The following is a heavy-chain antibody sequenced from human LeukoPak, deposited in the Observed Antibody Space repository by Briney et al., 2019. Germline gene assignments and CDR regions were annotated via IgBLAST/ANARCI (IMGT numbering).Heavy chain of an antibody. V-gene: IGHV4-59*01. D-gene: IGHD6-19*01. Sequence: PSETLSLTCTVSGGSIGSYYWSWIRQPPGKGLEWIGYIYYSGSTNYNPSLKSRVTISVDTSKNQFSLKLSSVTAADTAVYYCARGGSGWPYYFDYWGQGTLVTVSS. CDR2: IYYSGST. CDR1: GGSIGSYY. CDR3: ARGGSGWPYYFDY. J-gene: IGHJ4*02.